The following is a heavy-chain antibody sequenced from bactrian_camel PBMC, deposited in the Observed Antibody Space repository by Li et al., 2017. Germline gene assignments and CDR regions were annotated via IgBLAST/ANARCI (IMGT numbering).Heavy chain of an antibody. Sequence: HVQLVESGGGSVQAGGSLRVSCAVSAGYVYSMSFYCMAWFRQSPGKEREGVATIARDGSTTYADSVKGRFTISKDNAKNTLYLQMNSLQHEDTAMYYCAAKLPFECYVDASDFDNWGQGTQVTVS. CDR2: IARDGST. D-gene: IGHD1*01. J-gene: IGHJ4*01. V-gene: IGHV3S53*01. CDR3: AAKLPFECYVDASDFDN. CDR1: AGYVYSMSF.